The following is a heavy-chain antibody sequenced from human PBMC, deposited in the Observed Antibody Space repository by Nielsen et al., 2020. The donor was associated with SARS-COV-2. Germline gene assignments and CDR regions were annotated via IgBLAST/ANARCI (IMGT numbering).Heavy chain of an antibody. J-gene: IGHJ3*01. Sequence: SETLSLTCTVSGGSISSGDYYWSWIRQPPGKGLEWIGFVHDSGNTNYSPSLKSRVTMSLDTSKNGFSLELTSVTAADTTVYYCARDYYGDYLDAFDVWGQGTTVTVSS. CDR1: GGSISSGDYY. CDR3: ARDYYGDYLDAFDV. CDR2: VHDSGNT. V-gene: IGHV4-61*03. D-gene: IGHD4-17*01.